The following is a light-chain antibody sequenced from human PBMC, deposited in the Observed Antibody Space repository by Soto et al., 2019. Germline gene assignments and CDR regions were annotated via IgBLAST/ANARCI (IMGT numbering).Light chain of an antibody. CDR3: QQYNDWPLT. CDR1: QSVSSN. CDR2: GAF. Sequence: IVLTQSPGTLSLSPGERATLSCRAGQSVSSNYLAWYQQKPGQAPSLLIYGAFTRATGIPTRFSGTGSGTEFTLTISSLQSEDFALYYCQQYNDWPLTFGQGTKVDI. V-gene: IGKV3-15*01. J-gene: IGKJ1*01.